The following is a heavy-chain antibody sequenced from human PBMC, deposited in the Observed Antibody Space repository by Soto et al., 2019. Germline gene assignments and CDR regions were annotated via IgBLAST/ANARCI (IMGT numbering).Heavy chain of an antibody. CDR2: ISGSGDST. CDR1: GFTFSSYA. D-gene: IGHD6-13*01. CDR3: ARRGPGTYFDY. Sequence: GSLRLSCAASGFTFSSYAMNWVRQAPGKGLGWVSVISGSGDSTYYADSVKGRFTISRDNSKNTLYLQMNSLRTEDTAVYYCARRGPGTYFDYWGQGTLVTVSS. V-gene: IGHV3-23*01. J-gene: IGHJ4*02.